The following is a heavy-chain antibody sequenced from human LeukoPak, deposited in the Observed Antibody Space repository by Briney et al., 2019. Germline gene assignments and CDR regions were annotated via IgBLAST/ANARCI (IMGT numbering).Heavy chain of an antibody. D-gene: IGHD2-21*02. CDR2: IIPIFGTA. V-gene: IGHV1-69*05. CDR1: GGTFSSYA. Sequence: GASVKVSCKASGGTFSSYAISWVRQAPGQGLEWMGGIIPIFGTANYAQKFQGRVTITTDESTSTAYMELSSLRSEDTAVYYCASTIGGDLYYYYYMDVRGKGTTVTVSS. J-gene: IGHJ6*03. CDR3: ASTIGGDLYYYYYMDV.